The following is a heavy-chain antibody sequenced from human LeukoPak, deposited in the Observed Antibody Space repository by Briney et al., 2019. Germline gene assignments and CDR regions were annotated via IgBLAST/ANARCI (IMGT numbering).Heavy chain of an antibody. CDR2: ISSSSSTI. D-gene: IGHD2-2*02. CDR3: ARDGIVVVLAAIQGGGGYYYYMDV. J-gene: IGHJ6*03. CDR1: GFTFSSYS. V-gene: IGHV3-48*04. Sequence: GGSLRLSCAASGFTFSSYSMNWVRQAPGKGLEWVSYISSSSSTIYYADSVKGRFTISRDNAKNSLYLQMNSLRAEDTAVYYCARDGIVVVLAAIQGGGGYYYYMDVWGKGTTVTVSS.